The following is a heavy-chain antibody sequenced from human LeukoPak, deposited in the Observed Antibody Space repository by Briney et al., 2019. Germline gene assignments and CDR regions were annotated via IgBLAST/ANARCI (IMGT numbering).Heavy chain of an antibody. Sequence: PGGSLRLSCAASGFTFSSYAMHWVRQAPGKGLEWVAVISYDGSNKYYADSVKGRFTISRDNSKNTLYLQMNSLRAEDTAVYYCARRDLTGLQQTFGTDAFDIWGQGTMVTVSS. CDR1: GFTFSSYA. CDR2: ISYDGSNK. V-gene: IGHV3-30-3*01. J-gene: IGHJ3*02. D-gene: IGHD3-9*01. CDR3: ARRDLTGLQQTFGTDAFDI.